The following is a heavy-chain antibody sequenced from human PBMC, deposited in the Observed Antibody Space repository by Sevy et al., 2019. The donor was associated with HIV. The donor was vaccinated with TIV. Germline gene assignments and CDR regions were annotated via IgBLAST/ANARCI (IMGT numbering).Heavy chain of an antibody. CDR1: GFTFSVYT. CDR2: ISRTTTT. D-gene: IGHD3-22*01. Sequence: GGSLRLSCKVSGFTFSVYTMHWVRQAPGKGLEWVSSISRTTTTYYADSVRGRFTISRDNAKNYLYLEMNSLRDDDTAVYYCAREAYYYDSREENWFDPWGQGTLVTVSS. V-gene: IGHV3-48*02. CDR3: AREAYYYDSREENWFDP. J-gene: IGHJ5*02.